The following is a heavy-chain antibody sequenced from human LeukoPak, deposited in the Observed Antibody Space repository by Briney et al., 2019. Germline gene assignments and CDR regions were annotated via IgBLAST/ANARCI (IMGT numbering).Heavy chain of an antibody. J-gene: IGHJ6*04. D-gene: IGHD2-2*02. CDR2: IDPSDSYT. Sequence: GESLKISCKGSGNSFTSYWISWVRQMPGKGLEWMGRIDPSDSYTNYSPSFQGHVTISADKSISTADLQWSSLKASDTAMYYCARQPTDIVVVPAAISGIDYYGMDVWGKGTTVTVSS. CDR3: ARQPTDIVVVPAAISGIDYYGMDV. CDR1: GNSFTSYW. V-gene: IGHV5-10-1*01.